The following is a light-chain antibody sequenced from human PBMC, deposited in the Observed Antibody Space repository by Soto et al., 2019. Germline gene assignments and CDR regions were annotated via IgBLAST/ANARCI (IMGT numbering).Light chain of an antibody. V-gene: IGLV1-51*01. CDR1: SSNIGSNY. Sequence: QSVLTQPPSVSAAPRQKVTISCSGSSSNIGSNYVSWYQQLPGAAPKLLIYDNNQRPSGIPDRFSGSKSGTSATLDITGLRTGEGADYYCATGDSRVRAGVFGGGPKLTVL. CDR3: ATGDSRVRAGV. CDR2: DNN. J-gene: IGLJ3*02.